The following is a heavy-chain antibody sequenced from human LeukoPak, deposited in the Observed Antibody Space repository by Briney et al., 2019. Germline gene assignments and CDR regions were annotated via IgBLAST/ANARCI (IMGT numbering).Heavy chain of an antibody. CDR1: GFTFSSYE. D-gene: IGHD6-19*01. CDR2: ISTSSSFK. CDR3: ARDSSGWYGWFDP. J-gene: IGHJ5*02. V-gene: IGHV3-21*01. Sequence: KSGGSLRLSCAASGFTFSSYEMNWVRQAPGKGLEWVSSISTSSSFKYYADSVKGRFTISRDNAKNSLYLQMNSLRAEDTAVYYCARDSSGWYGWFDPWGQGTLVTVSS.